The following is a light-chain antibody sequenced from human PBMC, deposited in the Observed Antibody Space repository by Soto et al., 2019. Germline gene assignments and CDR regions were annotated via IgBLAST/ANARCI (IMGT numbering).Light chain of an antibody. J-gene: IGLJ2*01. CDR3: SSYTSSSTVV. V-gene: IGLV2-14*01. CDR1: SSDVGGYKY. CDR2: DVS. Sequence: QSVLTQPASVSGSPGQSITISCTGTSSDVGGYKYVSWYQQHPGKAPKLMIYDVSNRPSGVSNRFSGSKSGNTASLTISGLQAEDEADYSCSSYTSSSTVVFGGGTKLTVL.